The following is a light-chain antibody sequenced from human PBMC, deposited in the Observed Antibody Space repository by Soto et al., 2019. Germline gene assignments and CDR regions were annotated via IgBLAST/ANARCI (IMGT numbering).Light chain of an antibody. CDR3: QQYHNSQYT. Sequence: EIVLTQSPGTLSLSPGERATLSCRASQSVSNSYLAWYQQKPGQAPRLLIYDSSSRGTGIPDRFSGSRSGTDFTLTISRLEPEDFAVYYCQQYHNSQYTFGQGTKLEIK. CDR1: QSVSNSY. J-gene: IGKJ2*01. CDR2: DSS. V-gene: IGKV3-20*01.